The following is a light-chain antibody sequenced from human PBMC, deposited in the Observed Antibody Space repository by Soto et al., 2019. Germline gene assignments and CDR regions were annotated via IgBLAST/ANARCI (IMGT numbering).Light chain of an antibody. CDR2: ENN. CDR1: SSNIGSYY. J-gene: IGLJ3*02. CDR3: GTWDSSLSAGV. V-gene: IGLV1-51*02. Sequence: QSVLTQPPSVSAAPGQKVTISCSGSSSNIGSYYVSWYQQLPGTAPKLLIYENNKRPSGIPDRFSGSKSGTSATLGITGLQTGDEAGYYCGTWDSSLSAGVFGGGTQLTVL.